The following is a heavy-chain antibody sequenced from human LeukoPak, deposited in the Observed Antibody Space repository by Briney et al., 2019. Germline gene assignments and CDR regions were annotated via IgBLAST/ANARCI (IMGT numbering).Heavy chain of an antibody. CDR3: ARAYVPYGGVWEDFDWPEMGYFDY. J-gene: IGHJ4*02. D-gene: IGHD3-9*01. CDR2: LDHSGST. V-gene: IGHV4-38-2*02. CDR1: GYSISSGYY. Sequence: SETLSLTCTVSGYSISSGYYWGWIRQPPGKGLEWTGSLDHSGSTYYNPSLKSRITISVDTSKNQFSLKLSSVTAADTAVYYCARAYVPYGGVWEDFDWPEMGYFDYWGQGTLVTVSS.